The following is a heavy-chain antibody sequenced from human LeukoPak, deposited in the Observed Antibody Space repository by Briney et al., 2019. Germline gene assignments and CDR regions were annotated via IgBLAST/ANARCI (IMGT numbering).Heavy chain of an antibody. CDR2: ISGSGRTT. V-gene: IGHV3-23*01. J-gene: IGHJ5*02. CDR1: RFTFRDYA. Sequence: GGSLRLSCAVSRFTFRDYAMTWVSQAPGKALEWVASISGSGRTTFYADSVKGRFTISRDNSKNTLYLQMNSLGAEDTALYYCAKGRYSYADTSNWFDPWGQGTLVTVSS. CDR3: AKGRYSYADTSNWFDP. D-gene: IGHD5-18*01.